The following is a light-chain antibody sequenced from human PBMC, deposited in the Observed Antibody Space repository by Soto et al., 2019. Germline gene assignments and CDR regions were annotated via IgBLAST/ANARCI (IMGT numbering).Light chain of an antibody. V-gene: IGLV2-18*01. CDR2: DVT. J-gene: IGLJ3*02. CDR3: SLYTSSSTWV. Sequence: QSVLTQPPSVSGSPGQSVTISCTVTSSDVGDYEHVSWYQQAPGTAPKLIIFDVTNRPSGVPDRFSGSKSGNTPSLTIFGLQAEDEADYYCSLYTSSSTWVFSGGTKLTVL. CDR1: SSDVGDYEH.